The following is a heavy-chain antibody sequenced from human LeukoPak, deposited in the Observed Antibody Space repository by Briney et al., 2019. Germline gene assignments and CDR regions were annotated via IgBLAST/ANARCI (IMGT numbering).Heavy chain of an antibody. D-gene: IGHD3-10*01. Sequence: ASVKVSCKASCYTFTGYGISWVRQAPGQGLEWMGWISAYNGNTNYAQKLQGRVTMTTDTSTSTAYMELRSLRSDDTAVYYCARGAYYYGSGSSPFDYWGQGTLVTVSS. CDR3: ARGAYYYGSGSSPFDY. CDR1: CYTFTGYG. J-gene: IGHJ4*02. CDR2: ISAYNGNT. V-gene: IGHV1-18*01.